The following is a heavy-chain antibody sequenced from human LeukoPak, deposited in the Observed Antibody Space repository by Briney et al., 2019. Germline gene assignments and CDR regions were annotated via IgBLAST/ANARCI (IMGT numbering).Heavy chain of an antibody. D-gene: IGHD2-15*01. CDR2: IIGSSGST. CDR1: GFSFNNYA. CDR3: ARVIRLLRFLDAFDI. J-gene: IGHJ3*02. Sequence: QPGGSLRLSCVASGFSFNNYAMNWVRQAPGKGLEWVSLIIGSSGSTFYADSVKGRFTISRDKSKNTLYLQMNSLRAEDTAVYYCARVIRLLRFLDAFDIWGQGTMVTVSS. V-gene: IGHV3-23*01.